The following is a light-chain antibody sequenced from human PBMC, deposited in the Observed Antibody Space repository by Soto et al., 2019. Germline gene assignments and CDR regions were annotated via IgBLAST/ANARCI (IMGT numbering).Light chain of an antibody. Sequence: QSVLTQPASVPGSPGQSITISCTGSSSDVGGYNSVSWYQQHPGKAPKLMIYEVSNRTSGVSNRFSGSKSGNTASLTISGLQAEDEADYYCNSYTRTTLVVFGGGTKLTVL. CDR1: SSDVGGYNS. CDR2: EVS. CDR3: NSYTRTTLVV. J-gene: IGLJ2*01. V-gene: IGLV2-14*01.